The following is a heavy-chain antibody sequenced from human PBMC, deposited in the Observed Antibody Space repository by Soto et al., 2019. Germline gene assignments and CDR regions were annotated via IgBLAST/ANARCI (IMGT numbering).Heavy chain of an antibody. Sequence: GESLKISCKGSGYSFTSYWIGWVRQMPGKGLEWMGIIYPGASDTRYSPSFQGQVTISADKSISTAYLQWSSLKASDTAMYYCARRPYYYDSSGYPPYGAFDIWGQGTMVTVSS. CDR2: IYPGASDT. CDR1: GYSFTSYW. J-gene: IGHJ3*02. CDR3: ARRPYYYDSSGYPPYGAFDI. D-gene: IGHD3-22*01. V-gene: IGHV5-51*01.